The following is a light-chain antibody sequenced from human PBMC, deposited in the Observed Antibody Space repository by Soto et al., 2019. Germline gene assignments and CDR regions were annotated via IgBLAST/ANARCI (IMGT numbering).Light chain of an antibody. J-gene: IGKJ5*01. CDR2: AAS. Sequence: DIQMTQSQSSLSASVGDRVTITCRASQDISSWVAWYQQKPGNAPKLLISAASSLQSGVPRRFSGSGSGTDFTLIISSLQPEDFATYFCQQGDSFPFTFG. V-gene: IGKV1-12*01. CDR1: QDISSW. CDR3: QQGDSFPFT.